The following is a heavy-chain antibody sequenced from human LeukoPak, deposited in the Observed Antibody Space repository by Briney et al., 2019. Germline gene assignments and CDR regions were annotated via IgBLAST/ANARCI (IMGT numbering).Heavy chain of an antibody. CDR2: INPNSGDT. J-gene: IGHJ4*02. CDR3: ARDQYYGSGSFDY. Sequence: GASVKVSCKASGYTFTGYYMHWVRQAPGQGLEWMGWINPNSGDTNYAQKFQGRVTMTRDTSISTAYMELSRLRSDDTAVYYCARDQYYGSGSFDYWGQGTLVTVSS. V-gene: IGHV1-2*02. CDR1: GYTFTGYY. D-gene: IGHD3-10*01.